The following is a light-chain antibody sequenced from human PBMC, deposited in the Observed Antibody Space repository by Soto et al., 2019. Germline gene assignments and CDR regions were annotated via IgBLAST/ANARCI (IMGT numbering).Light chain of an antibody. CDR3: QQSYSTPPEGT. CDR1: QSISSN. J-gene: IGKJ3*01. Sequence: DIQMTQSPSSLSAPVGDRVTITCRASQSISSNLNWYQQKPGKAPKLLIYAASSLQSGVPPRFSGSGSRTDFTLTISSLQPEDFATYYCQQSYSTPPEGTFGPGTKVDI. CDR2: AAS. V-gene: IGKV1-39*01.